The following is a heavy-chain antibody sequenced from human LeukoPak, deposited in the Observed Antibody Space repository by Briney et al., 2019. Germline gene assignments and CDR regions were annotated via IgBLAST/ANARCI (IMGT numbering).Heavy chain of an antibody. J-gene: IGHJ5*02. CDR1: GFTFSSYG. D-gene: IGHD6-13*01. Sequence: GRSLRLSCAASGFTFSSYGMHWVRQAPAKGLEWVAVIWYDGSNKYYADSVKGRFTISRDNSKSTLYLQMNSLRAEDTAVYYCARAGVAAAGFPNNWFDPWGQGTLVTVSS. CDR3: ARAGVAAAGFPNNWFDP. CDR2: IWYDGSNK. V-gene: IGHV3-33*01.